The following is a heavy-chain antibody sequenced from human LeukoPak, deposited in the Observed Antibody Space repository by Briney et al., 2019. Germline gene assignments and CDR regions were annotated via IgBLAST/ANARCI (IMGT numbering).Heavy chain of an antibody. D-gene: IGHD3-10*01. J-gene: IGHJ4*01. V-gene: IGHV3-30*04. CDR1: GFTFSSYA. CDR3: ASPMVRGVIKVGPYGY. CDR2: ISYDGSNK. Sequence: PGRSLRLSCAASGFTFSSYAMRWVRQAPGKGLEWVAVISYDGSNKYYADSVKGRFTISRDNSKNTLYLQMNSLRAEDTAVYYCASPMVRGVIKVGPYGYWGQEPWSPSPQ.